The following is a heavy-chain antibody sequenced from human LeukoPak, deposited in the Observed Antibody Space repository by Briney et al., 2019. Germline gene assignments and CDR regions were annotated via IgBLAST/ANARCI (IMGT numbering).Heavy chain of an antibody. V-gene: IGHV3-23*01. CDR1: GFTFSTHA. D-gene: IGHD3-10*01. CDR3: AKRLLWTFDY. CDR2: IYESGDST. J-gene: IGHJ4*02. Sequence: PGGSLRLSCAVTGFTFSTHAMSWVRQAPGKGLEWVSSIYESGDSTYYADSVKGRFTISRDNSKNTLYLQMNSLRAEDTAIYYCAKRLLWTFDYWGQGTLVTVSS.